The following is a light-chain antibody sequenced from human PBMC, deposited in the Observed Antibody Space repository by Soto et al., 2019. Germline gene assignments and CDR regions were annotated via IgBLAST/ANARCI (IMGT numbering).Light chain of an antibody. CDR1: QSVLSSSNNKNY. J-gene: IGKJ4*01. CDR2: WAS. Sequence: DIVMTQSPDSLAVSLCERATINCKSSQSVLSSSNNKNYLAWYQQKPGPPPKVLIYWASTRESGVPDRFSGSGSGTDFTLTISSLQAEDVAVYYCQHYYSSPLTFGGGTKVDI. CDR3: QHYYSSPLT. V-gene: IGKV4-1*01.